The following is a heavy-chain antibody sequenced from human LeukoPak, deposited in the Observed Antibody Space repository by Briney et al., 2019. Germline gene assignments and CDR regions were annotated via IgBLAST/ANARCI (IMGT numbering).Heavy chain of an antibody. V-gene: IGHV3-53*01. J-gene: IGHJ4*02. CDR1: GFTVSSNY. CDR2: IYSGGST. CDR3: VRSYYDFWSGYSHFDY. D-gene: IGHD3-3*01. Sequence: GGSLRLSCAASGFTVSSNYMSWVRQAPGKGLEWVSVIYSGGSTYYADSVKGRFTISRDNSKNTLYLQMNSLRAEDTAVYYCVRSYYDFWSGYSHFDYWGQGTLVTVSS.